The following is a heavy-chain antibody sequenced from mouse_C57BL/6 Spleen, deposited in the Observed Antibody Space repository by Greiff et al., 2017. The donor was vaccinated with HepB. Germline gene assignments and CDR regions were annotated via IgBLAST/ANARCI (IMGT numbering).Heavy chain of an antibody. V-gene: IGHV1-50*01. Sequence: VQLQQSGAELVKPGASVKLSCKASGYTFTSYWMQWVKQRPGPGLEWIGEIDPSDSYTNYNQKFKGKSTLTVDSSSSPAYMHLRSLTSEDCAVYYCARGLLREGAVDYWSQGASVTVAS. D-gene: IGHD1-1*01. CDR1: GYTFTSYW. CDR3: ARGLLREGAVDY. J-gene: IGHJ4*01. CDR2: IDPSDSYT.